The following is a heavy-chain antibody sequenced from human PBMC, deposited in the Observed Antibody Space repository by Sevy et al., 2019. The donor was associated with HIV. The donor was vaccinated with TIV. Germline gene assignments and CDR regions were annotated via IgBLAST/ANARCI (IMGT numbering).Heavy chain of an antibody. CDR2: IYSGGST. D-gene: IGHD3-10*01. CDR1: GFTVSSNY. V-gene: IGHV3-53*01. J-gene: IGHJ6*02. Sequence: GGSLRLSCAASGFTVSSNYLSWVRQAPGKGLEWVSVIYSGGSTYYADSVKGRFTISRDNSKNTLYLQMNSLRAEDTAVYYCAREGSGSYYNGGMDVWGQGTTVTVSS. CDR3: AREGSGSYYNGGMDV.